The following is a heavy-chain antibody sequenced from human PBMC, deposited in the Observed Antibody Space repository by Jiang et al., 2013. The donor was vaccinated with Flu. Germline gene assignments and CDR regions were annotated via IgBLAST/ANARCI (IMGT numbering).Heavy chain of an antibody. D-gene: IGHD3-9*01. CDR3: ARIRYFDWLLFVDP. V-gene: IGHV4-59*01. CDR2: IYYSGST. Sequence: TCTVSGGSISSYYWSWIRQPPGKGLEWIGYIYYSGSTNYNPSLKSRVTISVDTSKNQFSLKLSSVTAADTAVYYCARIRYFDWLLFVDPWGQGTLVTVSS. J-gene: IGHJ5*02. CDR1: GGSISSYY.